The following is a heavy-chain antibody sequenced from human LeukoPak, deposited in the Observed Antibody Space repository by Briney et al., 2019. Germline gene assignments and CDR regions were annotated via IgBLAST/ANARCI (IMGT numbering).Heavy chain of an antibody. V-gene: IGHV4-39*07. J-gene: IGHJ4*02. CDR3: ARLYGNYQNYFDY. D-gene: IGHD1-7*01. Sequence: SETLSLTCTVSGGSISTITYYWGWIRQPPGKGLEWVGHMYYRGNTFYNPSLKSRVTVSVDTSKNQFSLKLRSVTAADTAVYYCARLYGNYQNYFDYWGQGTLVTVSS. CDR1: GGSISTITYY. CDR2: MYYRGNT.